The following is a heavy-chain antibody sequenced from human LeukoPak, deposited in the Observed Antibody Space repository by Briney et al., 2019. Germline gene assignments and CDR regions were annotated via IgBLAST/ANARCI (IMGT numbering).Heavy chain of an antibody. CDR3: ASGEVNDYGDYGLNY. Sequence: SETLSLTCTVSGGSISSYYWSWIRHPPGKGLEWIGYIYYGGSTNYNPSLKSRVTISVDTSKNQFSLKLSSVTAADTAVYYCASGEVNDYGDYGLNYWGQGTLVTVSS. J-gene: IGHJ4*02. CDR2: IYYGGST. D-gene: IGHD4-17*01. CDR1: GGSISSYY. V-gene: IGHV4-59*01.